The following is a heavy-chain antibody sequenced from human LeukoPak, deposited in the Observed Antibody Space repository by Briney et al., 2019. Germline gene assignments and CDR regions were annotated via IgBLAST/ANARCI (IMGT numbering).Heavy chain of an antibody. CDR3: ARSRAFNSGAFDP. D-gene: IGHD1-26*01. Sequence: SETLSLTCTVSGASVSSASYWTWIRQPPGKGVEWIAHIYNGVNTNYNPSLKSRVTISVDTSKNQFSLRLNSVTAADTAVYYCARSRAFNSGAFDPWGQGSLVTVSS. CDR1: GASVSSASY. V-gene: IGHV4-61*01. CDR2: IYNGVNT. J-gene: IGHJ5*02.